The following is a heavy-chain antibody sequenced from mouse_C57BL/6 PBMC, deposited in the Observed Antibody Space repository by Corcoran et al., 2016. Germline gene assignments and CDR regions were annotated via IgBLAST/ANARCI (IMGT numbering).Heavy chain of an antibody. Sequence: QIQLVQSGPELKKPGETVKISCKASGYTFTNYGMSWVKQAPGKGLKWMGWINTYSGVPTYADDFKGRFAFSLETSASTAYLQINNLKNEDTATYFCARHGSRPWFAYWGQGTLVTVSA. CDR2: INTYSGVP. CDR1: GYTFTNYG. D-gene: IGHD1-1*01. V-gene: IGHV9-3*01. CDR3: ARHGSRPWFAY. J-gene: IGHJ3*01.